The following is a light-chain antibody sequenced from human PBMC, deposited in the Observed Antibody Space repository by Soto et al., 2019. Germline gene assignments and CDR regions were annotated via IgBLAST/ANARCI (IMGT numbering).Light chain of an antibody. CDR1: QSISSW. Sequence: DIQMTQSPSTLSASVGDRVTITCRASQSISSWLAWYQQKPGKAPNLLIFKASSLESGVPSRFSRSGSGTEFPLTISSLQPDDFATSYCQQFNNYPWTFGQGNKVDIK. J-gene: IGKJ1*01. V-gene: IGKV1-5*03. CDR3: QQFNNYPWT. CDR2: KAS.